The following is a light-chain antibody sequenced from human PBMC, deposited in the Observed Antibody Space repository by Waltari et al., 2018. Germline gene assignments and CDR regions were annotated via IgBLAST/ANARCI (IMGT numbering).Light chain of an antibody. CDR1: TGAVTSGHY. CDR3: LLSFSGVHAV. Sequence: QAVVTQEPSLTVSPGGTVTLTCGSSTGAVTSGHYPYWFQQRPGQAPPTLIYDSTNKHSWTPARFSASLLGGKAALTLSGAQPEDEADYYCLLSFSGVHAVFGGGTHLTVL. J-gene: IGLJ7*01. CDR2: DST. V-gene: IGLV7-46*01.